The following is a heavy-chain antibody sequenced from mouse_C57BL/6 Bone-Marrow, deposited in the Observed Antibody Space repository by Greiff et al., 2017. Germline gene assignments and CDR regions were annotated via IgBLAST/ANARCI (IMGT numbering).Heavy chain of an antibody. CDR2: INPYNGGT. V-gene: IGHV1-19*01. CDR3: ARGGNSAWFAY. Sequence: VQLKQSGPVLVKPGASVKMSCKASGYTFTDYYMNWVKQSHGKSLEWIGVINPYNGGTSYNQKFKGKATLTVDKSSSTAYMELNSLTSEDSAVYYCARGGNSAWFAYWGQGTLVTVSA. CDR1: GYTFTDYY. D-gene: IGHD2-1*01. J-gene: IGHJ3*01.